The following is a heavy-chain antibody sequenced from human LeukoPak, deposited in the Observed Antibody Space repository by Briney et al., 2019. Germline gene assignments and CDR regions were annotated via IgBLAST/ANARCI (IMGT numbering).Heavy chain of an antibody. V-gene: IGHV3-48*03. J-gene: IGHJ4*02. D-gene: IGHD3-9*01. CDR3: ARREMFDGAIDY. CDR1: GSTFSSYE. CDR2: ISSTGSTI. Sequence: PGGSLRLSCAASGSTFSSYEMNWVRQAPGKGLEWVSYISSTGSTIYYADSVKGRFTISRDNSKNTLYLQMNSLRAEDTAVYYCARREMFDGAIDYWGQGTLVTVSS.